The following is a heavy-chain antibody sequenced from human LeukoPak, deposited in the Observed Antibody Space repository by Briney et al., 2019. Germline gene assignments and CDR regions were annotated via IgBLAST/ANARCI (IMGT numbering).Heavy chain of an antibody. CDR2: VYTSGST. Sequence: PSETLSLTCTVSGGSITIYYWSWIRQPAGKGLEWIGRVYTSGSTNYNPSLKSRVTISVDTSKNQFSLKLSSVTAADTAVYYCAAGCSSTSCRLGWFDPWGQGTLVTVSS. D-gene: IGHD2-2*01. CDR3: AAGCSSTSCRLGWFDP. J-gene: IGHJ5*02. CDR1: GGSITIYY. V-gene: IGHV4-4*07.